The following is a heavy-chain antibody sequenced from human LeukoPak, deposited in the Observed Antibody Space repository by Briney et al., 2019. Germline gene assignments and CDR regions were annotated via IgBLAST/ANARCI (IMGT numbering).Heavy chain of an antibody. CDR3: ARGRRADTAMDYWYFDI. J-gene: IGHJ2*01. D-gene: IGHD5-18*01. Sequence: GGSLRLSCAASGFTFSSYGMNWVRQAPGRGLQWVSVIHSGGSTFYADSVKGRFTISRDSSKNTLYLQMNSLRGEDTAVYFCARGRRADTAMDYWYFDIWGRGTLVTVSS. CDR1: GFTFSSYG. CDR2: IHSGGST. V-gene: IGHV3-53*01.